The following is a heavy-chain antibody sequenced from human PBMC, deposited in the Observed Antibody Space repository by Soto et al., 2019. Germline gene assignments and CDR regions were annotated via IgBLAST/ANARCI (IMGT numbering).Heavy chain of an antibody. J-gene: IGHJ6*02. CDR3: ARQKGDGYISYGMDV. CDR2: IYYSGST. CDR1: GGSISSGDYY. Sequence: SETLSLTCTVSGGSISSGDYYWSWIRQPPGKGPEWIGYIYYSGSTNYNPSLKSRVTISVDTSKNQFSLKLSSVTAADTAVYYCARQKGDGYISYGMDVWGQGTTVTVSS. D-gene: IGHD5-12*01. V-gene: IGHV4-61*08.